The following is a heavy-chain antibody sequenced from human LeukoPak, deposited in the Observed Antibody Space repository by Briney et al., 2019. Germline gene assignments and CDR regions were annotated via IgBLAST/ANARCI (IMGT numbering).Heavy chain of an antibody. Sequence: NPGGSLRLSCAASGFTFSSYSMNWVRQAPGKGLKWVSSISSSSSYIYYADSVKGRFTISRDNAKNSLYLQMNSLRAEDTAVYYCARENYYGSGSQYFDYWGQGTLVTVSS. V-gene: IGHV3-21*01. CDR1: GFTFSSYS. J-gene: IGHJ4*02. D-gene: IGHD3-10*01. CDR2: ISSSSSYI. CDR3: ARENYYGSGSQYFDY.